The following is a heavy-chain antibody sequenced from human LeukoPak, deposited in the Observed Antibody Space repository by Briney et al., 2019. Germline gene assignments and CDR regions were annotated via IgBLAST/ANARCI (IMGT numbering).Heavy chain of an antibody. CDR3: ARGHSSLRLYYFDY. CDR2: INPNGGGT. Sequence: ASVKVSCKASGYTFTGNFIHWVRQAPGQGLEWVGWINPNGGGTNYAQKFQGRVTMTRDTSISTAYMDLSSLTSEDTAIYYCARGHSSLRLYYFDYWGQGILVTVSA. D-gene: IGHD6-6*01. V-gene: IGHV1-2*02. CDR1: GYTFTGNF. J-gene: IGHJ4*02.